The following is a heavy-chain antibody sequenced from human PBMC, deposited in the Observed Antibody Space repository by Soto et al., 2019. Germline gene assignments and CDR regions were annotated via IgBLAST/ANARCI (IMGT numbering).Heavy chain of an antibody. D-gene: IGHD2-8*01. CDR1: GASVTRGGSS. CDR3: SRGVHA. CDR2: ISSFETP. J-gene: IGHJ5*02. V-gene: IGHV4-30-2*01. Sequence: PSETLSLTCSVSGASVTRGGSSWSWIRQPPGKAVEWIGFISSFETPDYNPSLKSRVTISVDRSKNHISLELSSVSAADTAVYYCSRGVHAWGPGTLVTVSS.